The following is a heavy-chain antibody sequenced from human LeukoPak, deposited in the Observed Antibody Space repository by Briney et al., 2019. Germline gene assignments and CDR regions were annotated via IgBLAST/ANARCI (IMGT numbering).Heavy chain of an antibody. D-gene: IGHD2-15*01. V-gene: IGHV1-18*01. CDR2: ISAYNGNT. Sequence: ASVKVSCKASGYTFTSFIFSWVRQAPGQGLEWMGWISAYNGNTNYAQKLQGRVTMTTDTTTSTAYMELRSLRSDDTAVYYCARTRGGYFDYWGQGTLVTVSS. CDR3: ARTRGGYFDY. J-gene: IGHJ4*02. CDR1: GYTFTSFI.